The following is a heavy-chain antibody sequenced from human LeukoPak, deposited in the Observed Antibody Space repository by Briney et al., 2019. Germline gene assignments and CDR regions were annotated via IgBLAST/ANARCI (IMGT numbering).Heavy chain of an antibody. J-gene: IGHJ4*02. CDR3: ARDPYSSGWYRYFDY. CDR2: TYYRSKLYN. V-gene: IGHV6-1*01. CDR1: GDTFSSNSAA. Sequence: SQTLSLTCALSGDTFSSNSAAWDWIRQSQSRGLEWLVRTYYRSKLYNDYAVSVKTRITINPDTSQYQFSLQLNSVTPEDTAVYYCARDPYSSGWYRYFDYGGQGTLVTVSS. D-gene: IGHD6-19*01.